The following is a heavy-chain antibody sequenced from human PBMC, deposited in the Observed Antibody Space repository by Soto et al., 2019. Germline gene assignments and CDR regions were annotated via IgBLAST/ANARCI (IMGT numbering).Heavy chain of an antibody. D-gene: IGHD3-16*01. CDR2: SNPDGSRT. Sequence: EVQLVESGGDLVQPGGSLRLSCAASGFTFSNYWMRWVRQAPGKGLMWVSRSNPDGSRTTYADSVKGRFAISRDNAKNTVYLQMHSLRAEDAAVYYCARVKLGSYDWCDPWGQGTLVTVSS. V-gene: IGHV3-74*01. J-gene: IGHJ5*02. CDR3: ARVKLGSYDWCDP. CDR1: GFTFSNYW.